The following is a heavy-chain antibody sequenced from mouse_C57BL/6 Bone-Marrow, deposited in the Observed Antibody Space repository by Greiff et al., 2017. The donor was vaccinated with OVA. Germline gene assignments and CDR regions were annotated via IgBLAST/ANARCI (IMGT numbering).Heavy chain of an antibody. J-gene: IGHJ3*01. CDR3: ARLGDYDGAWFAY. CDR1: GFTFSDYG. V-gene: IGHV5-15*01. Sequence: EVKLMESGGGLVQPGGSLKLSCAASGFTFSDYGMAWVRQAPRKGPEWVAFISNLAYSIYYADTVTGRFTISRENAKNTLYLEMSSLRSEDTAMYYCARLGDYDGAWFAYWGQGTLVTVSA. CDR2: ISNLAYSI. D-gene: IGHD2-4*01.